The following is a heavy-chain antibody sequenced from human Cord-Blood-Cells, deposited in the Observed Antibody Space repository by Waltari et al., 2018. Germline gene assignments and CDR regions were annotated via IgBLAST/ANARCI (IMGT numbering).Heavy chain of an antibody. V-gene: IGHV1-24*01. Sequence: QVQLVQSGAEVKKPGASVKVSCKVSGYTLTELSMHWVRQAPGKGLVWMGGVDPEDGETIYAQKVQGRVTMTEDTSTDTAYMDLSSLRSEDTAVYYCATGDLIDILTGYAFDIWGQVTMVTVSS. J-gene: IGHJ3*02. D-gene: IGHD3-9*01. CDR3: ATGDLIDILTGYAFDI. CDR2: VDPEDGET. CDR1: GYTLTELS.